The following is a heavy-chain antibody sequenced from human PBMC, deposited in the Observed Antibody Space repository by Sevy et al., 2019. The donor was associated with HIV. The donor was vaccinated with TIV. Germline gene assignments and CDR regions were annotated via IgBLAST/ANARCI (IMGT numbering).Heavy chain of an antibody. CDR2: IIPIFGTA. CDR3: ARDYCTNGVCYPYYFDY. D-gene: IGHD2-8*01. J-gene: IGHJ4*02. Sequence: ASVKVSCKASGGTFSSYAISWVRQAPGQGLEWMGGIIPIFGTANYAQKFQGRVTITADESTSTAYMELSSLRSEDTAVYYCARDYCTNGVCYPYYFDYWGQRTLVTVSS. V-gene: IGHV1-69*13. CDR1: GGTFSSYA.